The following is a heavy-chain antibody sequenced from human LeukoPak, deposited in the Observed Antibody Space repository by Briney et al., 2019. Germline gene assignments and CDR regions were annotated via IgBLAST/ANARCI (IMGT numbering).Heavy chain of an antibody. CDR1: GFTFSSYA. CDR3: AKGRGERPINYYDILTGYYNVFDY. D-gene: IGHD3-9*01. CDR2: ISGSGGST. V-gene: IGHV3-23*01. Sequence: GGSLRLSCAASGFTFSSYAMSWVRQAPGQGLEWVSAISGSGGSTYSAASVKGRFTISRDNSQNSLYLQRNSLRAEDTAVYYFAKGRGERPINYYDILTGYYNVFDYWGQGTLVTVSS. J-gene: IGHJ4*02.